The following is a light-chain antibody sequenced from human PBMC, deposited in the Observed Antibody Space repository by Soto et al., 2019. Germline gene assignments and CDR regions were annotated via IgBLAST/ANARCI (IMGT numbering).Light chain of an antibody. Sequence: EIVLTQSPGTLSLSPGERATLSCRASQSVSSSYLAWYQQKPGQAPRLLIYGASSRATGIPDRFSGSGSGTDVSLPISRLEPQDFAVYYCQQYGSSPPYTFGQGNKLEIK. CDR1: QSVSSSY. CDR2: GAS. J-gene: IGKJ2*01. CDR3: QQYGSSPPYT. V-gene: IGKV3-20*01.